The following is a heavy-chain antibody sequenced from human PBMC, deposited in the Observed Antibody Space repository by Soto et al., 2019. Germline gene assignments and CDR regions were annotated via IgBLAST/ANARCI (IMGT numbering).Heavy chain of an antibody. J-gene: IGHJ5*02. CDR1: GYTFTSYA. V-gene: IGHV1-3*01. CDR3: PRGYRGLIGSFDP. Sequence: QVQLVQSGAEVKKPGASVKVSCKASGYTFTSYAMHWVRQAPGQRLEWMGWINAGNGNTKYSQKFQGRVTITRNIPACTAYMELSSLRSEAVAVNYCPRGYRGLIGSFDPWGQGTLVTVSS. CDR2: INAGNGNT. D-gene: IGHD3-10*01.